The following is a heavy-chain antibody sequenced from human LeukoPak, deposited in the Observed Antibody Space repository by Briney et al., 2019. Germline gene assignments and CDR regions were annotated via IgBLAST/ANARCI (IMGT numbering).Heavy chain of an antibody. CDR1: GGSTSYYY. Sequence: KASETLSLTCTVSGGSTSYYYWTWIRQPPGKGLEWIGSIYYSGSTNYNPSLKSRVTISVDTSKNQFSLKLSSVTAADTAMYYCARSQYSYDFFDYWGQGTLVTVSS. J-gene: IGHJ4*02. CDR2: IYYSGST. D-gene: IGHD5-18*01. V-gene: IGHV4-59*08. CDR3: ARSQYSYDFFDY.